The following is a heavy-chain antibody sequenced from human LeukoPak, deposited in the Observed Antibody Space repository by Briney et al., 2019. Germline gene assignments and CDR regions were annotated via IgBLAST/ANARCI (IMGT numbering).Heavy chain of an antibody. CDR1: GFTVSSNY. J-gene: IGHJ4*02. Sequence: QTGGSLRLSCAASGFTVSSNYMSWVRQAPGKGLEWVSVIYSGGSTYYADSVKGRFTISRDNSKNTLYLHMNSLRAEDTAVYYCARDPQLYSSSRDYWGQGTLVTVSS. CDR2: IYSGGST. V-gene: IGHV3-66*02. CDR3: ARDPQLYSSSRDY. D-gene: IGHD6-6*01.